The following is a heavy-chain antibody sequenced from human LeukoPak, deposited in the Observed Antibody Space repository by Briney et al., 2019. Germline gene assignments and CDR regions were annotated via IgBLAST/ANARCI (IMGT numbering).Heavy chain of an antibody. Sequence: KTSETLSLTCAVYGGSFSGYYWSWIRQPPGKGLEWIGEINHSGSTNYNPSLKSRVTISVDTSKNQFSLKLSSVTAADTAVYYCARNGGSYDILTGYAYDAFDIWGQGTMVTVSS. CDR2: INHSGST. D-gene: IGHD3-9*01. CDR3: ARNGGSYDILTGYAYDAFDI. V-gene: IGHV4-34*01. CDR1: GGSFSGYY. J-gene: IGHJ3*02.